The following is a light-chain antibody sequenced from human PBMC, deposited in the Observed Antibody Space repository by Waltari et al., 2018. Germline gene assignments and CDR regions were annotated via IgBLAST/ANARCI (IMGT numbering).Light chain of an antibody. CDR3: SSYGGSNNVL. CDR2: EDA. CDR1: SRDVGGIDY. J-gene: IGLJ2*01. V-gene: IGLV2-8*01. Sequence: QSALTQPPSASGSPGQSVTTSSTGTSRDVGGIDYSSWYQLHPGKAPKLLIYEDAKRPSGVPDRFSGSKSANTASLTVSDLQPEDEADYYCSSYGGSNNVLFGGGTKLTVL.